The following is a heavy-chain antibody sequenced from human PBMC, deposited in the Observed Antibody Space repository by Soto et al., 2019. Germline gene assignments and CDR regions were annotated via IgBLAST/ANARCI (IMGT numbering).Heavy chain of an antibody. CDR1: GGTFSSYA. D-gene: IGHD5-12*01. V-gene: IGHV1-69*06. Sequence: SVKVSCKASGGTFSSYAISWVRQAPGQGLEWMGGIIPIFGTANYAQKFQGRVTITADKSTSTAYMELSSLRSEDTAVYYCARARGPRRPLDYWGQGTLVTVSS. CDR2: IIPIFGTA. CDR3: ARARGPRRPLDY. J-gene: IGHJ4*02.